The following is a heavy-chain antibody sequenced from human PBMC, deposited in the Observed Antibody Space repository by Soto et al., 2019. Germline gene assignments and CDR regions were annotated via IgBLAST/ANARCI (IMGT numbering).Heavy chain of an antibody. CDR2: INAGNGNT. J-gene: IGHJ4*02. CDR1: RYA. CDR3: ARSASDIWGSYRPPLFAY. V-gene: IGHV1-3*01. Sequence: RYAGDRVRQTHGQRLEWMGWINAGNGNTKYSQKFQGRVTITRDTSASTAYMELSSLRSEDTAVYYCARSASDIWGSYRPPLFAYWGQGTLVTVSS. D-gene: IGHD3-16*02.